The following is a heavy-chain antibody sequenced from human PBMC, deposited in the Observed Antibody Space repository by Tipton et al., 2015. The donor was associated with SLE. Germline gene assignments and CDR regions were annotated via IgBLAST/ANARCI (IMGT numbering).Heavy chain of an antibody. CDR2: MNPNSGNT. V-gene: IGHV1-8*02. J-gene: IGHJ4*02. CDR3: ARWGSWSPFDY. Sequence: QSGAEVKKPGASVKVSCKTSGYTFTSYDINWVRQATGQGLEWMGWMNPNSGNTGYAQKLQGRVTMTTDTSTSTAYMELRSLRSDDTAVYYCARWGSWSPFDYWGQGTLVTVSS. D-gene: IGHD6-13*01. CDR1: GYTFTSYD.